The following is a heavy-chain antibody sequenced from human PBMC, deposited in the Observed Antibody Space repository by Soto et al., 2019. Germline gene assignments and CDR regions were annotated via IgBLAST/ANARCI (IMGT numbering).Heavy chain of an antibody. V-gene: IGHV3-7*01. D-gene: IGHD7-27*01. CDR2: IQQVGSEK. Sequence: EVQLVESGGGLVQPGGSLRLSCAASGFTFNKYWMTWVRQAPGKGLEWVANIQQVGSEKYYVDSVKGRFTISRDNADNSLYLQMNGLRAEDTAVYYCALGPTGLDVWGQGTTVTVSS. CDR1: GFTFNKYW. CDR3: ALGPTGLDV. J-gene: IGHJ6*02.